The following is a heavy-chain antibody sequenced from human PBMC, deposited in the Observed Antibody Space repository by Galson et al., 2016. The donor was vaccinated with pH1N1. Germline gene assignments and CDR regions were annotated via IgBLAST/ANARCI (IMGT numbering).Heavy chain of an antibody. J-gene: IGHJ4*02. CDR1: GYTFTTYW. V-gene: IGHV5-51*03. CDR2: IYLVNSET. D-gene: IGHD2/OR15-2a*01. Sequence: QSGAEVKKPGESLKISCQASGYTFTTYWIGWVRQMPGKGREWMGIIYLVNSETKYSPSFEGQVTFSVDKSKNTAYLHWSSLKASDTAIYYCARRSTELGLDYWGQGVLVTVSS. CDR3: ARRSTELGLDY.